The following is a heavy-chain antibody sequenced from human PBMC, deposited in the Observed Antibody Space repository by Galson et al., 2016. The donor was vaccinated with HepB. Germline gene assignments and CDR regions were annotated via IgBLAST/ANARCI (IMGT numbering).Heavy chain of an antibody. CDR2: ISRSGDTI. D-gene: IGHD2-15*01. V-gene: IGHV3-48*03. Sequence: SLRLSCAASGFTFIDYDMNWVRQAPGKWLEWVSYISRSGDTIYYADSVKGRFTISRDNARNSLYLQMNSLRVEDTAIYYCARGDMVAVPAAFFDYWGQGALATVSS. CDR3: ARGDMVAVPAAFFDY. J-gene: IGHJ4*02. CDR1: GFTFIDYD.